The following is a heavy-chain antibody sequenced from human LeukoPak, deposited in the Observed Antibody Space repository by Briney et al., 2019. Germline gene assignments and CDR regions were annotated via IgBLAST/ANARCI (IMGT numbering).Heavy chain of an antibody. Sequence: PGESLTLSCAASGFTFNTYGFHWVRQAPGKGLEWVAFIRFDGSQRYFADSVKGRFTTSRDNFRNTVFLHMSSVRPEDTAVYYCAKDRDMITFGGDSIDYWGQGTLVNVSS. J-gene: IGHJ4*02. D-gene: IGHD3-16*01. CDR2: IRFDGSQR. CDR1: GFTFNTYG. CDR3: AKDRDMITFGGDSIDY. V-gene: IGHV3-30*02.